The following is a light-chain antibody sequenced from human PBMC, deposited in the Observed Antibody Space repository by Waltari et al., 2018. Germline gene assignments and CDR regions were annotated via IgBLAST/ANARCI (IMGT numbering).Light chain of an antibody. CDR3: AAWDDSLNRV. CDR1: GSNLGSNA. CDR2: SNS. Sequence: QSVLTQPPSASGTPGQRVTISCSGSGSNLGSNAVSWYQQLPGTAPKILIYSNSLRPSGVPDRFSGSKSGTSASLAFSGLQSEDEADYYCAAWDDSLNRVFGGGTKLTVL. J-gene: IGLJ2*01. V-gene: IGLV1-44*01.